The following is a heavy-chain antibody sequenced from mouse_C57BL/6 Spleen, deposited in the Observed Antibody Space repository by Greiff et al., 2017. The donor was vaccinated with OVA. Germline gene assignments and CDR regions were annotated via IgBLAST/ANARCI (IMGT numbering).Heavy chain of an antibody. CDR3: AREDYEGRYFDV. CDR1: GSTFTSYW. Sequence: QVQLKESGAELVKPGASVKMSCKASGSTFTSYWITWVKQSPGQGLEWIGDIYPGSGSTNYNEKFKSKATLTVDSSSSTAYMQLSSLTSEDSAVYYCAREDYEGRYFDVWGTGTTVTVSS. V-gene: IGHV1-55*01. CDR2: IYPGSGST. J-gene: IGHJ1*03. D-gene: IGHD2-4*01.